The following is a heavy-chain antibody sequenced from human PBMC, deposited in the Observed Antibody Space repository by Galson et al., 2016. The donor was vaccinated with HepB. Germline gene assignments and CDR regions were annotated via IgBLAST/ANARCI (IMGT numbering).Heavy chain of an antibody. Sequence: SLRLSCAVSGFTFSRYWMHWVRQAPGKGLVWVAHINNDGRTTTYADSVAGRFTISRDNAKNTVYLQMNSLRAEDTAVYYCAGDPGYDFWSVYISHNRFDFWGRGTLVTVSS. D-gene: IGHD3-3*01. CDR2: INNDGRTT. CDR1: GFTFSRYW. J-gene: IGHJ4*02. CDR3: AGDPGYDFWSVYISHNRFDF. V-gene: IGHV3-74*03.